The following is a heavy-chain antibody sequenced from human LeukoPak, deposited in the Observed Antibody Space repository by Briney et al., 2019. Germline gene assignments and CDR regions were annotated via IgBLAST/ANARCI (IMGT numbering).Heavy chain of an antibody. D-gene: IGHD3-3*01. CDR1: RFTFSNYG. CDR2: INSRSSTI. CDR3: ARDRYDFWSGYYPHYYGMDV. V-gene: IGHV3-48*02. J-gene: IGHJ6*02. Sequence: PGGSLRLSCAASRFTFSNYGVNWVRQAPGKGLEWVSYINSRSSTIYYADSVRGRFTISRDNAKNSLYLQMNSLRDEDTAVYYCARDRYDFWSGYYPHYYGMDVWGQGTTVTVSS.